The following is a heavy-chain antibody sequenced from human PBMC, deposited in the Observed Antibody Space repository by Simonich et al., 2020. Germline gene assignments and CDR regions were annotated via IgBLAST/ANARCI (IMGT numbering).Heavy chain of an antibody. V-gene: IGHV3-7*01. CDR3: ARDGLGTAYYYYMDV. D-gene: IGHD7-27*01. CDR2: IKKDGSEK. CDR1: GFTFSSYW. Sequence: EVQLVESGGGLVQPGGSLRLSCAASGFTFSSYWMSWVRQVTGKGQEGVANIKKDGSEKYFVDSVKGRFTITRDNAKNSLYLQMTSLRAEDTAVYYCARDGLGTAYYYYMDVWGKGTTVTVSS. J-gene: IGHJ6*03.